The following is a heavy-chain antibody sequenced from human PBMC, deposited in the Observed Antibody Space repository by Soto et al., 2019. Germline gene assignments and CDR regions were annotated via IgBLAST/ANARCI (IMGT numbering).Heavy chain of an antibody. CDR2: ISSSGSTI. D-gene: IGHD2-15*01. V-gene: IGHV3-48*03. CDR3: ARGGDIVVVVAATPDAFDI. J-gene: IGHJ3*02. CDR1: GLTFSSYE. Sequence: PEGSLRLSCAASGLTFSSYEMNWVRQAPGKGLEWVSYISSSGSTIYYADSVKGRFTISRDNAKNSLYLQMNSLRAEDTAVYYCARGGDIVVVVAATPDAFDIWGQGTMVTVS.